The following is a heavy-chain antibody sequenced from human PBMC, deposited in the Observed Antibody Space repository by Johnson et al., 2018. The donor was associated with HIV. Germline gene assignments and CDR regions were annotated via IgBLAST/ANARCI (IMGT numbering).Heavy chain of an antibody. CDR2: IDWTGANA. J-gene: IGHJ3*02. D-gene: IGHD3-22*01. CDR3: ARATYYYDTSGYLIRPRAFDI. V-gene: IGHV3-20*04. Sequence: VQLVESGGGVVQPGGSLRLSCVGSGFMFDDYAMSWVRQVPGKGLEWVSGIDWTGANAGYADSVKGRFTIFRDNAKNSLYLQMNSLRAEDTALYYCARATYYYDTSGYLIRPRAFDIWGQGTVVTVSS. CDR1: GFMFDDYA.